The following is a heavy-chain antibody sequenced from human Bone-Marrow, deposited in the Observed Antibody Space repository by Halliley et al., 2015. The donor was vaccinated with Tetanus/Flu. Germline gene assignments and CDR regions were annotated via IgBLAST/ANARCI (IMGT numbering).Heavy chain of an antibody. D-gene: IGHD3-10*01. V-gene: IGHV3-21*01. CDR2: ISTSSAYI. J-gene: IGHJ4*02. Sequence: SISTSSAYIFYVDSVKGRFTISRDNAKNSPYLQMNSLRVEDTAVYYCAKGAPRNGGSYYEGDYWGQGTLVTISS. CDR3: AKGAPRNGGSYYEGDY.